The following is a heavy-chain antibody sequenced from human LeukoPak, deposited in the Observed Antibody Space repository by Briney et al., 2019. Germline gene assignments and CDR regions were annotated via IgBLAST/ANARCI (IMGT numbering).Heavy chain of an antibody. CDR2: ISYDGSDK. V-gene: IGHV3-30*04. CDR1: GFSFNRFT. D-gene: IGHD3-22*01. CDR3: AKCITMIVVVPFGFDP. Sequence: GRSLRLSCAASGFSFNRFTMHWVRQAPGKGLEWVAVISYDGSDKYYADSVKGRFTISRDNSKNTLYLQMNSLRAEDTAVYYCAKCITMIVVVPFGFDPWGQGTLVTVSS. J-gene: IGHJ5*02.